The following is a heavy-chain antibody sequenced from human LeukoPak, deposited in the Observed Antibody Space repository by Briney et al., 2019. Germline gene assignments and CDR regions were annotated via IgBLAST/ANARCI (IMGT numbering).Heavy chain of an antibody. CDR2: INHSGST. CDR3: ARSRSSTLDY. V-gene: IGHV4-39*07. Sequence: SETLSLTCTVSGGSISSSSYYWGWIRQPPGKGLEWIGEINHSGSTNYNPSLKSRVTISVDTSKNQFSLKLSSVTAADTAVYYCARSRSSTLDYWGQGTLVTVSS. D-gene: IGHD6-13*01. J-gene: IGHJ4*02. CDR1: GGSISSSSYY.